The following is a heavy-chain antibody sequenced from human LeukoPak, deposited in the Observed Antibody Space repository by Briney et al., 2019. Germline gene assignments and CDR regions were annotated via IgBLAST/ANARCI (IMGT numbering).Heavy chain of an antibody. Sequence: PGGSLRLSCAASGFTFSSYEMNWVRQAPGKGLEWVSYISSSGSTIYYADSVKGRFTISRDNAKNSLYLQMNSLRAEDTAVYYCAREVYYDSSGSDAFDIWGQGTMVTVSS. D-gene: IGHD3-22*01. J-gene: IGHJ3*02. CDR3: AREVYYDSSGSDAFDI. CDR2: ISSSGSTI. CDR1: GFTFSSYE. V-gene: IGHV3-48*03.